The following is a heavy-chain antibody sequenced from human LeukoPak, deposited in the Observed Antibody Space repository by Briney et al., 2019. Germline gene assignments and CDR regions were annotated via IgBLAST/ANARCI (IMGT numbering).Heavy chain of an antibody. V-gene: IGHV4-34*01. Sequence: PSETLSLTCGVSGGSVNSFSWSWIRQSPEKGLEWIGEIKYDGTTNYNPSLTSRVTMSIDKATNQFHLKVTSLTAADTAVYYCARGPDYYGDYISWFPDAFHIWGQGTLVSVSP. CDR3: ARGPDYYGDYISWFPDAFHI. CDR2: IKYDGTT. D-gene: IGHD4-17*01. CDR1: GGSVNSFS. J-gene: IGHJ3*02.